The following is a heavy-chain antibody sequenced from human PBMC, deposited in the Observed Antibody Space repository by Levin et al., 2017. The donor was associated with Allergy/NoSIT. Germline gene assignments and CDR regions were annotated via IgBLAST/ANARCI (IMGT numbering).Heavy chain of an antibody. Sequence: GESLKISCAASGFTFSTYDMHWVRQTAGQGLEWVSGVDTGDNAYYPDSVKGRFTMSRENAKNSLYLQMNSLRAGDTAVYYCARAKAGAHYLDYWGQGTLVTVAS. CDR3: ARAKAGAHYLDY. D-gene: IGHD4-17*01. V-gene: IGHV3-13*04. J-gene: IGHJ4*02. CDR2: VDTGDNA. CDR1: GFTFSTYD.